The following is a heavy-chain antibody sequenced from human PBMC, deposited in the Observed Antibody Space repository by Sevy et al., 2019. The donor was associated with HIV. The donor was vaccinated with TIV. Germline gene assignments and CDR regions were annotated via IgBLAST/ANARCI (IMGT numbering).Heavy chain of an antibody. J-gene: IGHJ6*02. Sequence: ASVKVSCKASGYTFTSYGISWVRQAPGQGLEWMGWISAYNGNTNYAQKLQGRVTMTTDTSTSTAYMKLRSLRSDDTAVYYCARVGDSGSYFSYYYYGMDVWGQGTTVTVSS. CDR1: GYTFTSYG. CDR3: ARVGDSGSYFSYYYYGMDV. V-gene: IGHV1-18*01. D-gene: IGHD1-26*01. CDR2: ISAYNGNT.